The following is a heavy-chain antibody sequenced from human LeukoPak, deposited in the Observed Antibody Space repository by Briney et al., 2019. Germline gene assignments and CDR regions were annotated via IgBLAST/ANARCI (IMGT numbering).Heavy chain of an antibody. J-gene: IGHJ4*02. CDR3: ARDRVERSHYHDSSGYYIDY. V-gene: IGHV1-46*01. D-gene: IGHD3-22*01. CDR1: GYTFTGYY. CDR2: INPSGGST. Sequence: ASVKVSCKASGYTFTGYYMHWVRQAPGQGLEWMGIINPSGGSTSYAQKFQGRVTMTRDMSTSTVYMELSSLRSEDTAVYYCARDRVERSHYHDSSGYYIDYWGQGTLVTVSS.